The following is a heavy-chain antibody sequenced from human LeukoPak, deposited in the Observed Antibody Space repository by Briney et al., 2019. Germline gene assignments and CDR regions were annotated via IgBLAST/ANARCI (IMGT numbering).Heavy chain of an antibody. Sequence: PGRTLRFYCAASGFTCSSYGMHWLRQAPGKGLQWVAVISYDGGNKYYADSVKGRFTISRDDSKNTLYLQMNSLRAEDTAVYYCAKGSQGRGYSGYDRIYNYYYYYGMDVWGQGTAVTVSS. V-gene: IGHV3-30*18. CDR1: GFTCSSYG. CDR3: AKGSQGRGYSGYDRIYNYYYYYGMDV. J-gene: IGHJ6*02. CDR2: ISYDGGNK. D-gene: IGHD5-12*01.